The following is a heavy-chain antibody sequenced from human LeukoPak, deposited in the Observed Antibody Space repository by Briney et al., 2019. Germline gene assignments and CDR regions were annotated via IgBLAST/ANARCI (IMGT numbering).Heavy chain of an antibody. V-gene: IGHV3-30*04. D-gene: IGHD3-10*01. CDR1: GFTFRNYA. CDR3: ARVLGTDYNGSGSYYTHHY. CDR2: IASDGSSK. Sequence: QPGRSLRLSCAASGFTFRNYAMHWVRQAPGKGLEWVAVIASDGSSKYYADSVKGRFTISRDNSKNTLYLQMNSLRDDDTSVYYCARVLGTDYNGSGSYYTHHYWGQGTLVTVSS. J-gene: IGHJ4*02.